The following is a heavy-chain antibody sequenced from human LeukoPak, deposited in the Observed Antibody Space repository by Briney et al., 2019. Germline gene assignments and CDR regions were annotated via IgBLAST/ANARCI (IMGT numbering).Heavy chain of an antibody. CDR2: IYSGGST. Sequence: GGTLRLSCAASGFTVSSNYMSWVRQAPGKGLEWLSVIYSGGSTYYADSVKGRFTISRDNSKNTLYLQMNSLRAEDTAVYYCTTKRGYSYGYADWGQGTLVTVSS. D-gene: IGHD5-18*01. J-gene: IGHJ4*02. CDR1: GFTVSSNY. CDR3: TTKRGYSYGYAD. V-gene: IGHV3-66*01.